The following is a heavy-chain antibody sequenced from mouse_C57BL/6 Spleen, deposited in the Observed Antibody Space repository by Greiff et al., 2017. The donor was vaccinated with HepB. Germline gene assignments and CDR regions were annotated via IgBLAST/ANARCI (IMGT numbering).Heavy chain of an antibody. CDR3: TREGIYYYGSSYNFDY. Sequence: EVKLMESGEGLVKPGGSLKLSCAASGFTFSSYAMSWVRQTPEKRLEWVAYISSGGDYIYYADTVKGRFTISRDNARNTLYLQMSSLKSEDTAMYYCTREGIYYYGSSYNFDYWGQGTTLTVSS. CDR2: ISSGGDYI. J-gene: IGHJ2*01. V-gene: IGHV5-9-1*02. D-gene: IGHD1-1*01. CDR1: GFTFSSYA.